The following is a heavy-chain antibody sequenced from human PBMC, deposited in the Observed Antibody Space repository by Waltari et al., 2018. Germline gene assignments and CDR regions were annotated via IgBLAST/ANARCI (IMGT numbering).Heavy chain of an antibody. Sequence: EVQLVESGGGLVQPGGSLRLSCAASGFTFSSYSMNWVRQAPGKGREWVSYISSSSSTIYYADSVKGRFTISRDNAKNSLYLQMTSLRAEDTTVYYCARDDTYYDFWSGYSHSYYFDYWGQGTLVTVSS. CDR2: ISSSSSTI. D-gene: IGHD3-3*01. CDR3: ARDDTYYDFWSGYSHSYYFDY. J-gene: IGHJ4*02. V-gene: IGHV3-48*04. CDR1: GFTFSSYS.